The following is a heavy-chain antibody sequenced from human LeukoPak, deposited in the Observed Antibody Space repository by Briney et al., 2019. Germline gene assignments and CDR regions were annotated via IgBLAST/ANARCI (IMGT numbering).Heavy chain of an antibody. CDR2: IYYSGST. D-gene: IGHD3-10*01. CDR1: GGSISSGDYY. Sequence: SQTLSLTCTVSGGSISSGDYYWSWIRQPPGKGLEWIGYIYYSGSTYYNPSLKSRVTISVDTSKNQFSLKLSSVTAADRAVYYCARVRYAVRGVIGVNWFDPWGQGTLVTVSS. CDR3: ARVRYAVRGVIGVNWFDP. V-gene: IGHV4-30-4*01. J-gene: IGHJ5*02.